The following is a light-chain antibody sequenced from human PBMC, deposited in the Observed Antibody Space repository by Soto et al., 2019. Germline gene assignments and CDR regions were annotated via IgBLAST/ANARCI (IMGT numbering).Light chain of an antibody. CDR1: QSIDTRY. CDR3: QKYCASSWT. CDR2: ATS. V-gene: IGKV3-20*01. J-gene: IGKJ1*01. Sequence: EIVLTQSPGTLSSSPGERATLSCRASQSIDTRYFAWYQHKPGQSPRLLTYATSSSATGIPDRFGGSGSGTDVPVTVNCHWPEDWAVYSFQKYCASSWTCGQGIKVDIK.